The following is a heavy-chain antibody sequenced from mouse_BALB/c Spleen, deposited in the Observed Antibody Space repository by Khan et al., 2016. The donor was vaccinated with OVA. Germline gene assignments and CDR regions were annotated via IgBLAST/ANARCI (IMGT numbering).Heavy chain of an antibody. CDR2: IAPGSGST. CDR3: ARGNYYGNSAYAMDY. J-gene: IGHJ4*01. V-gene: IGHV1S41*01. Sequence: DLVKPGASVKLSCKASGYTFTSYWINWIKQRPGQGLEWIGRIAPGSGSTSYNEMFKDKATLTVATSSSTAYLQVSSRSSEDSAVYYWARGNYYGNSAYAMDYWGQGTSLTVSS. CDR1: GYTFTSYW. D-gene: IGHD1-1*01.